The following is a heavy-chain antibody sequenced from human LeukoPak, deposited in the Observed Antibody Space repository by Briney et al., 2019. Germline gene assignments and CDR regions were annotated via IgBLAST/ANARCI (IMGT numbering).Heavy chain of an antibody. CDR2: IYYSGST. CDR1: GGSISNGVYY. CDR3: ARARAHLKYYYDSSGYYYFDY. J-gene: IGHJ4*02. Sequence: PSETLSLTCTVSGGSISNGVYYWSWIRQHPGKGLEWIGYIYYSGSTYYNPSLKSRVTISVDTSKNQFSLKLNSVTAADTAVYYCARARAHLKYYYDSSGYYYFDYWGQGTLVTVSS. D-gene: IGHD3-22*01. V-gene: IGHV4-31*03.